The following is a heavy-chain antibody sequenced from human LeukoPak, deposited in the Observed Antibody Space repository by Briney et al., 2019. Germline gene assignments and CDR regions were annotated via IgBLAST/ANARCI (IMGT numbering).Heavy chain of an antibody. CDR1: GGTFSSYA. D-gene: IGHD4-23*01. CDR3: ARDENYGGNFGY. CDR2: IIPIFGTA. J-gene: IGHJ4*02. Sequence: SVKVSCKASGGTFSSYAISWVRQAPGQGLEWMGGIIPIFGTANYAQKFQGRVTITTDESTSTAYMELSSLRSEDTAVYYCARDENYGGNFGYWGQGTLVTVSS. V-gene: IGHV1-69*05.